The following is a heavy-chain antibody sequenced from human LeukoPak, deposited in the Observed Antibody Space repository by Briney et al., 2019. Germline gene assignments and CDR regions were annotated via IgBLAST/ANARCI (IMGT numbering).Heavy chain of an antibody. CDR2: IIPILGIA. J-gene: IGHJ6*02. D-gene: IGHD2-2*01. CDR1: GGTFSSYA. Sequence: SVKVSCKASGGTFSSYAISWVRQAPGQGLEWMGRIIPILGIANYAQKFQGRVTITADKSTSTAYMELRSLRSEDTAVYYCASVNCSSTSCYYYYYGMDVWGQGTTVTVSS. V-gene: IGHV1-69*04. CDR3: ASVNCSSTSCYYYYYGMDV.